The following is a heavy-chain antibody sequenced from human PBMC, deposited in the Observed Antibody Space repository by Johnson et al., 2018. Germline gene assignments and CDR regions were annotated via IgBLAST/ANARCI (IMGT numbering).Heavy chain of an antibody. CDR1: GFTFNNYA. D-gene: IGHD1-26*01. J-gene: IGHJ6*04. CDR3: AKRIEVIPSSARPVDV. V-gene: IGHV3-23*04. CDR2: ISGDAHYI. Sequence: QLVESGGGLVQPGGSLRLSCAASGFTFNNYAMTWVRQAPGKGLEWVSTISGDAHYIYYAASVKGRFTISRDKSKNTLFLQMNSLRVEDTAVYNCAKRIEVIPSSARPVDVWGKGTAVTVSS.